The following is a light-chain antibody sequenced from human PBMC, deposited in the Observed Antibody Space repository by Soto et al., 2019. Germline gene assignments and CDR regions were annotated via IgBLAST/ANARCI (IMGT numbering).Light chain of an antibody. CDR3: SSYTSSSTLPYV. CDR1: SSDVGGYNY. V-gene: IGLV2-14*01. CDR2: EVS. J-gene: IGLJ1*01. Sequence: QSVLTQPAPVSGSPGQSIPISCPGTSSDVGGYNYVSWYQQHPGKAPKLMIYEVSNRPSGVSNRFSGSKSGNTASLTISGLQAEDEADYYCSSYTSSSTLPYVFGTGTKVTVL.